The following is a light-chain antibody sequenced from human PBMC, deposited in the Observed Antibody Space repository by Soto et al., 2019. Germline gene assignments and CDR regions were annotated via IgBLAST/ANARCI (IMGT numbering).Light chain of an antibody. J-gene: IGLJ2*01. CDR3: TSYTSRSTLVI. V-gene: IGLV2-14*01. CDR1: SSDVGGYNY. CDR2: EVS. Sequence: QSVLTQPASVSGSPGQSITLSCTGTSSDVGGYNYVSWYQQHPGKAPKLMIYEVSNRPSGVSNRFSGSKSGSTASLTISGLQAEDEADYYCTSYTSRSTLVIFGGGTKLTVL.